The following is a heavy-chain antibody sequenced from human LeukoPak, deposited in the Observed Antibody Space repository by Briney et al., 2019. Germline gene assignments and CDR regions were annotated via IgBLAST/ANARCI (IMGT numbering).Heavy chain of an antibody. CDR1: GGSLSGYY. J-gene: IGHJ4*02. Sequence: SETLSLTCAVYGGSLSGYYWSWIRQPPGKGLEWIGNIYYRGGTNYNPSLKSRLTISVDTSKNQFSLKLSSVTAADTAVYYCATSKLQLFPFDYWGQGTLVTVSA. CDR3: ATSKLQLFPFDY. V-gene: IGHV4-59*08. D-gene: IGHD3-10*01. CDR2: IYYRGGT.